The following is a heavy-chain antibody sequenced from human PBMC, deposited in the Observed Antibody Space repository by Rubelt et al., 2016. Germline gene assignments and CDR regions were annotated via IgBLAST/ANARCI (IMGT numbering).Heavy chain of an antibody. J-gene: IGHJ4*02. CDR3: ARDQAPYDY. Sequence: QVQLVQSGAEVKKPGASVKVSCKASGYTFTGHYTHWVRQAPGQGLEWMGWIGWFRGQTHDNQKFQGRVTMTTDTSTNTAYMDLRGLGSDDTAMYYCARDQAPYDYWGQGTQVTVSS. CDR2: IGWFRGQT. V-gene: IGHV1-2*02. CDR1: GYTFTGHY.